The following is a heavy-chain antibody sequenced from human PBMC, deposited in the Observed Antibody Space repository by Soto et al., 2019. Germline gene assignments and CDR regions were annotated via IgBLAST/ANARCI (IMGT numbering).Heavy chain of an antibody. CDR2: ISRTTNYI. J-gene: IGHJ4*02. CDR1: GFTFTRYS. V-gene: IGHV3-21*06. Sequence: GAPPRLSCAASGFTFTRYSMNWVRQAPGKGLEWVSSISRTTNYIYYGDSVKGRFTISTDNAKNSLYLEMNRLRAEDTAVYYCERESEDLTSNFNYWVQGTLVTVSS. CDR3: ERESEDLTSNFNY.